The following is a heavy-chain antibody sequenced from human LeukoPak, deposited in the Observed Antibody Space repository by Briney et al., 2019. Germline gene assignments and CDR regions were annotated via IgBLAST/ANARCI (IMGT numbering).Heavy chain of an antibody. CDR2: ISASGSFI. D-gene: IGHD6-19*01. Sequence: GGSLRLSCAATGFTFSNYDMNWVRQAPGKGLEWVSAISASGSFIYYADSVKGRFTISRDNSKNTLYLQMSSLRTGDTAVYYCAKESGYSRGWDNFDFWGQGTLATVSS. V-gene: IGHV3-23*01. CDR1: GFTFSNYD. J-gene: IGHJ4*02. CDR3: AKESGYSRGWDNFDF.